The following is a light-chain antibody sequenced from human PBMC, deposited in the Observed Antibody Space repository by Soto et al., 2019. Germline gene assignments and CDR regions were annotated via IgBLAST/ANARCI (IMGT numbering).Light chain of an antibody. CDR3: CSYAGSYTYV. Sequence: QSALTQPRSVSGSPGQSVAISCTETSSDVGGYNYVSWYQQHPGKAPKLMISDVNKRPSGVPDRFSGSKSGNTASLTISGLQAEDEADYYCCSYAGSYTYVFGTGTKVTVL. J-gene: IGLJ1*01. CDR1: SSDVGGYNY. V-gene: IGLV2-11*01. CDR2: DVN.